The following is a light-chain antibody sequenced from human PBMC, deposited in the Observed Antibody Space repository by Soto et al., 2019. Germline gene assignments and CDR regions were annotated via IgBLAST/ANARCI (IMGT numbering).Light chain of an antibody. CDR3: QQDYTYPLT. Sequence: AIQMTQSPSSLSASVGDSVTITCRASQGISDDLGWYQQKPGKAPKLLIYAASSLDRGVPSRFSGSGSRTDFTLTISSVQPEDFAPYYCQQDYTYPLTFGGGNKVEIK. CDR2: AAS. J-gene: IGKJ4*01. V-gene: IGKV1-6*01. CDR1: QGISDD.